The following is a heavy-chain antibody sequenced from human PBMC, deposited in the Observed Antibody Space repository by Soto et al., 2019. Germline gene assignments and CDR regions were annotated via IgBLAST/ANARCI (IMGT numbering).Heavy chain of an antibody. CDR2: IYYSGST. Sequence: SETLSLTCTVSGGSISSYYWSWIRQPPGKGLEWIGYIYYSGSTNYNPSLKSRVTISVDTSKNQFSLKLSSVTAADTAVYYCARSRNSSWHWDSFDPSGQGTFVTVSS. D-gene: IGHD6-13*01. CDR1: GGSISSYY. J-gene: IGHJ5*02. V-gene: IGHV4-59*01. CDR3: ARSRNSSWHWDSFDP.